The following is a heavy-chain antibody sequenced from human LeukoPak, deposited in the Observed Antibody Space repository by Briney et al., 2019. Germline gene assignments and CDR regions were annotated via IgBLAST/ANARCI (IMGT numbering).Heavy chain of an antibody. D-gene: IGHD3-22*01. CDR1: GDSLVSGHY. CDR2: VYHSGSI. Sequence: PSETLSLTCTVSGDSLVSGHYWGWIRRPPGQGLEWVGSVYHSGSIYYNPSLKSRVIMSVDTSKNQFSLKLSSLTAADTAIYYCAREIYYDSSAYDYWGQGTLVTVSS. J-gene: IGHJ4*02. CDR3: AREIYYDSSAYDY. V-gene: IGHV4-38-2*02.